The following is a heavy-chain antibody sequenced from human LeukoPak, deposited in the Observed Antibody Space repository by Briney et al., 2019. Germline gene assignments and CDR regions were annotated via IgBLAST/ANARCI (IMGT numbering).Heavy chain of an antibody. V-gene: IGHV3-48*01. CDR2: ISSSSSPI. CDR1: GFTFSSYS. Sequence: GGSLRLSCAASGFTFSSYSMNWVRQAPGKGLEWVSSISSSSSPIYYADSVKGRFTISRDNAKNSLYLQTNSLRVDDTAVYFCARAYGTYNWFDPWGQGTLVTVSS. CDR3: ARAYGTYNWFDP. J-gene: IGHJ5*02. D-gene: IGHD4-17*01.